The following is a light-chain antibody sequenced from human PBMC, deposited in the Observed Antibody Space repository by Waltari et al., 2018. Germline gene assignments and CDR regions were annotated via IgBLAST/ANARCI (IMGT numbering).Light chain of an antibody. J-gene: IGKJ2*01. Sequence: DIQLTQSPSSLSASVGDRVTITCRASQNIDTFLNWYQQRPGKAPKVLIYGASSLQSGGPSRFSGSGSGTHFTLTISSLQPDDFATYFCQQSHTMMYTFGQGTKLEIK. CDR1: QNIDTF. CDR2: GAS. CDR3: QQSHTMMYT. V-gene: IGKV1-39*01.